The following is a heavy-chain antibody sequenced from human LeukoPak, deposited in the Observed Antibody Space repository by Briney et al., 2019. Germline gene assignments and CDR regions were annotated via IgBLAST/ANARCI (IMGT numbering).Heavy chain of an antibody. D-gene: IGHD6-19*01. CDR1: GFTFSSDA. Sequence: GRSLRLSCAASGFTFSSDAMNWVRQAPGKGLEWVSVISDNGDRTYYADSVKGRFTISRDNYKNTLFLQMNSLRAEDTAVYYCVKGRLTVAGHFDFWGQGTLVTVSS. CDR2: ISDNGDRT. V-gene: IGHV3-23*01. J-gene: IGHJ4*02. CDR3: VKGRLTVAGHFDF.